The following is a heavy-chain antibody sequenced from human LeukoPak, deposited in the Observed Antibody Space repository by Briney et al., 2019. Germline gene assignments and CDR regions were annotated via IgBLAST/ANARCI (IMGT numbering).Heavy chain of an antibody. CDR3: ARARGYCSSTSCSWDLDY. V-gene: IGHV4-4*07. CDR1: GYSISSGYY. Sequence: KPSETLSLTCTVSGYSISSGYYWSWIRQPAGKGLEWIGRIYTSGSTNYNPSLKSRVTMSVDTSKNQFSLKLSSVTAADTAVYYCARARGYCSSTSCSWDLDYWGQGTLVTVSS. J-gene: IGHJ4*02. D-gene: IGHD2-2*01. CDR2: IYTSGST.